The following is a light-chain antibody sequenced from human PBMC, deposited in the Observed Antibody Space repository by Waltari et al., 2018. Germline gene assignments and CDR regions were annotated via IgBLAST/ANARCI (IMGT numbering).Light chain of an antibody. CDR3: CSYAGGATWL. Sequence: QSALTQPASVSESPGQSITISCTGTSSDVGGYNFVSWYQQSGKAPKLMIYEATKRPSGGSDRFSGSKSGNTASLTISGLQAEDEADYYCCSYAGGATWLFGGGTKLTVL. J-gene: IGLJ2*01. CDR2: EAT. CDR1: SSDVGGYNF. V-gene: IGLV2-23*01.